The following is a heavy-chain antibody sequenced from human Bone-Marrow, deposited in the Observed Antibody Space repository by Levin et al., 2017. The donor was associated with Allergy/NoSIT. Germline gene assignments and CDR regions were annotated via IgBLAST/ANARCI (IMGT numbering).Heavy chain of an antibody. V-gene: IGHV4-4*02. Sequence: PSETLSLTCAVSGGSISNSTLWSWVRQPPGKGLEWIGEIYHSGSTNYNPSLKGRVTISIDKSKNQFSLKLSSVTAADTAIYYCARASYDFLTGYYIFDYWGQGTLVTISS. J-gene: IGHJ4*02. CDR3: ARASYDFLTGYYIFDY. CDR2: IYHSGST. CDR1: GGSISNSTL. D-gene: IGHD3-9*01.